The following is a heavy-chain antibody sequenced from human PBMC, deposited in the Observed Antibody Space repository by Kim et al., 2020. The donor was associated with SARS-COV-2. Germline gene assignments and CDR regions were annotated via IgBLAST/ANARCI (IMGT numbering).Heavy chain of an antibody. D-gene: IGHD2-15*01. CDR3: SRDAACLGFDV. CDR1: GITVSSNY. CDR2: IYSGGST. J-gene: IGHJ6*01. Sequence: GGSLRLSCAASGITVSSNYMSWVRQAPGKGLKWVSVIYSGGSTLYEASVKGRFTISRHNSKNKPYLQLKSLRTADKTAYYCSRDAACLGFDVRGQVTTV. V-gene: IGHV3-53*04.